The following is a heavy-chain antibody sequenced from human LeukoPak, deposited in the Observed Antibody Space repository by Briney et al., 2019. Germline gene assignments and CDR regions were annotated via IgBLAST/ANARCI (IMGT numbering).Heavy chain of an antibody. J-gene: IGHJ4*02. D-gene: IGHD3-10*01. CDR3: ARTVEVRGVFGASYYFDY. CDR1: GFSLSTSGMR. CDR2: IDWDDDK. V-gene: IGHV2-70*04. Sequence: SGPTLVNPTQTLTLTCTFSGFSLSTSGMRVSWIRQPPGTALEWLARIDWDDDKFYSTSLKTRLTISKDTSKNQVVLTMTNMDPVDTATYYCARTVEVRGVFGASYYFDYWGQGTLVTVSS.